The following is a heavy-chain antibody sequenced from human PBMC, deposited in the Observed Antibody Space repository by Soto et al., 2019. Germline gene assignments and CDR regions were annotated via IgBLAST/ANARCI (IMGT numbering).Heavy chain of an antibody. J-gene: IGHJ4*02. CDR1: GFTFSDLW. Sequence: EVQLVESGGGLVQPGGSLRLSCAASGFTFSDLWMSWVRQAPGKGLEWVANIKQDGSAKNYVDSVKGRFTISTDNAKSSLYLQTNSLRVEDTAVYYCTRNQVKADYWGQGTLVTVSS. D-gene: IGHD2-21*01. CDR2: IKQDGSAK. V-gene: IGHV3-7*01. CDR3: TRNQVKADY.